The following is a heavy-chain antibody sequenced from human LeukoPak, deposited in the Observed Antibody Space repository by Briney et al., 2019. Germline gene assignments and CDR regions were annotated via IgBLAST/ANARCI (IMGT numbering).Heavy chain of an antibody. CDR3: ARQTYYYDSSGYYAGAFDI. CDR1: GFTFSSYA. D-gene: IGHD3-22*01. Sequence: GGSLRLSCAASGFTFSSYAMHWVRQAPGKGLEWVAVISYDGSNKYYADSVKGRFTISRDNSKNTLYLQMNSLRAEDTAVYYCARQTYYYDSSGYYAGAFDIWGQGTMVTVSS. CDR2: ISYDGSNK. V-gene: IGHV3-30*04. J-gene: IGHJ3*02.